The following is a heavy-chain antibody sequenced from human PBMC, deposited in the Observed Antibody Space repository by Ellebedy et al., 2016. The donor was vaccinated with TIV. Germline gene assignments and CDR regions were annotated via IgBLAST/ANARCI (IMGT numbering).Heavy chain of an antibody. CDR1: GFTFDDYA. J-gene: IGHJ4*02. V-gene: IGHV3-9*03. CDR2: ISWNSGSI. Sequence: SLKISCAASGFTFDDYAMHWVRQAPGKGLEWVSGISWNSGSIGYADSVKGRFTISRDNAKNSLYLQMNSLRAEDMALYYCAKDPRSACYYDTSAFDYWGQGTLVSVSS. CDR3: AKDPRSACYYDTSAFDY. D-gene: IGHD3-22*01.